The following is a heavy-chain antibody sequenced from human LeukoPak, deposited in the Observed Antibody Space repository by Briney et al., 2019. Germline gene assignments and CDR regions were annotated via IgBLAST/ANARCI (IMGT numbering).Heavy chain of an antibody. V-gene: IGHV1-69*05. CDR1: GGTFSSYA. Sequence: GASVKVSCKASGGTFSSYAISWVRQAPGQGLEWRGGIIPIFGTANYAQKFQGRVTITTDESTSTAYMELSSLRSEDTAVYYCARDGLTYDSSAQTLWGQGTLVTVSS. J-gene: IGHJ4*02. D-gene: IGHD3-22*01. CDR3: ARDGLTYDSSAQTL. CDR2: IIPIFGTA.